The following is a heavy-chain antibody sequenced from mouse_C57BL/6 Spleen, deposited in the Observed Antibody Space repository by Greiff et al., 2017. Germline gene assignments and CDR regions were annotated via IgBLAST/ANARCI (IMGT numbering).Heavy chain of an antibody. CDR2: INPNNGGT. D-gene: IGHD1-1*01. J-gene: IGHJ3*01. Sequence: EVQLQQSGPELVKPGASVKISCKASGYTFTDYYMNWVKQSHGKSLEWIGDINPNNGGTSYNQKFKGKDTLTVDKSSSTAYMELRSLTSEDSAVYYCARKVYYGGFAYWGQGTLVTVSA. CDR3: ARKVYYGGFAY. V-gene: IGHV1-26*01. CDR1: GYTFTDYY.